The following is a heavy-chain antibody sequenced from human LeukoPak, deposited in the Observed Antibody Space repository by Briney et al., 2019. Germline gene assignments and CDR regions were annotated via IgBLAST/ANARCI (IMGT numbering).Heavy chain of an antibody. CDR1: GFTFSSYS. CDR3: ARAGYDYVWGSPPLDY. J-gene: IGHJ4*02. D-gene: IGHD3-16*01. V-gene: IGHV3-21*01. CDR2: ISSSSSYI. Sequence: KPGGSLRLSCAASGFTFSSYSMNWVRQAPGKGLEWVSFISSSSSYIYYADSVKGRFTISRDNAKNSLYLQMNSLRAEDTAVYYCARAGYDYVWGSPPLDYWGQGTLVTVSS.